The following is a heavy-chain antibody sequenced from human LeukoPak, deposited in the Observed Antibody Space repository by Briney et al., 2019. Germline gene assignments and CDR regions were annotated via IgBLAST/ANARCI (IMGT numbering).Heavy chain of an antibody. CDR2: ISSSSSYI. V-gene: IGHV3-21*01. CDR3: AKRSIRYFDWTSGMDV. D-gene: IGHD3-9*01. Sequence: PGGSLRLSCAASGFTFSSYSMNWVRQAPGKGLEWVSSISSSSSYIYYADSVKGRFTISRDNAKNSLYLQMNSLRAEDTAVYYCAKRSIRYFDWTSGMDVWGQGTTVTVSS. J-gene: IGHJ6*02. CDR1: GFTFSSYS.